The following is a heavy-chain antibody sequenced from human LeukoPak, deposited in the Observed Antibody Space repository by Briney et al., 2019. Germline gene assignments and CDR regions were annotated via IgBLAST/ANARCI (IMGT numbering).Heavy chain of an antibody. CDR3: AKDITHDRMADQYFQH. CDR1: GFTFDVYA. CDR2: ISWGGGST. D-gene: IGHD2-8*01. J-gene: IGHJ1*01. V-gene: IGHV3-43D*04. Sequence: GGSLRLSCAASGFTFDVYAMHWVRQAPGKGLEWVSLISWGGGSTYYADSVKGRFTISRDNSKNSLYLQMNSLRAEDTALYYCAKDITHDRMADQYFQHWGQGTLVTVSS.